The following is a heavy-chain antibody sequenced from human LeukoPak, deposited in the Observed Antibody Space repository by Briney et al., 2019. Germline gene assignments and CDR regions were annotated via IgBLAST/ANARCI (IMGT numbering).Heavy chain of an antibody. V-gene: IGHV3-30-3*01. CDR1: GFTFSSYA. CDR2: ISYDGSNK. CDR3: EREGTTVTTVFGIDY. D-gene: IGHD4-17*01. Sequence: GGSLRLSCAASGFTFSSYAMHWVRQAPGKGLEWVAVISYDGSNKYYADSVKGRFTISRDNSKNTLYLQMNSVRAEDTAVYYCEREGTTVTTVFGIDYWGQGTLVTVSS. J-gene: IGHJ4*02.